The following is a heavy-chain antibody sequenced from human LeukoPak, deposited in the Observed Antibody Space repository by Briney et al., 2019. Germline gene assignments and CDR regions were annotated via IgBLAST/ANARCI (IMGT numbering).Heavy chain of an antibody. J-gene: IGHJ4*02. V-gene: IGHV3-15*07. CDR2: IKSKIDGETT. Sequence: GGSLRLSCAASGFIFSNYGMNWVRQAPGKGLEWVGRIKSKIDGETTDYAAPVKGRFTMSRDDSKNTLYLQMNSLRTEDTAVYYCTTLTNSLDYWGQGTLVTVSS. CDR1: GFIFSNYG. CDR3: TTLTNSLDY. D-gene: IGHD2/OR15-2a*01.